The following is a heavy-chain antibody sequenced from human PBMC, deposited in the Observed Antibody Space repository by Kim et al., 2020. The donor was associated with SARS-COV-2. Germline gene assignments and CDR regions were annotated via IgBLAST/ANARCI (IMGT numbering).Heavy chain of an antibody. D-gene: IGHD6-13*01. J-gene: IGHJ4*02. Sequence: NYHPSLKSRVTISVDPSKNQFSLKLSSVTAADAAVYYCARSLAAAGDFDYWGQGTLVTVSS. CDR3: ARSLAAAGDFDY. V-gene: IGHV4-59*01.